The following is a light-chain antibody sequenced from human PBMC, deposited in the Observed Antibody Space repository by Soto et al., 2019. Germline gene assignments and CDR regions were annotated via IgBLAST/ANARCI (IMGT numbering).Light chain of an antibody. CDR1: SRDIGSSPY. CDR2: DVN. CDR3: TSSRTTTPLA. V-gene: IGLV2-14*03. Sequence: QSALTQPASVSGSPGQSITISCTGTSRDIGSSPYVSWYQQYPGKAPKCMIYDVNNRPSGVSNRFSGSKSGNTASLSISGLQAEDADVYYCTSSRTTTPLALGGGTKLTVL. J-gene: IGLJ2*01.